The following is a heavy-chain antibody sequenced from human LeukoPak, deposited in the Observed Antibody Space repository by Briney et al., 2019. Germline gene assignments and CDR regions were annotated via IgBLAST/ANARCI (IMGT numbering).Heavy chain of an antibody. J-gene: IGHJ4*02. V-gene: IGHV4-59*01. Sequence: PSETLSLTCTVSGGSISSYYWSWIRQPPGKGLEWIGYIYYSGSTNYNPSPKSRVTISVDTSKNQFSLKLSSVTAADTAVYYCARGRGVDTAMVTPFDYWGQGTLVTVSS. CDR1: GGSISSYY. D-gene: IGHD5-18*01. CDR2: IYYSGST. CDR3: ARGRGVDTAMVTPFDY.